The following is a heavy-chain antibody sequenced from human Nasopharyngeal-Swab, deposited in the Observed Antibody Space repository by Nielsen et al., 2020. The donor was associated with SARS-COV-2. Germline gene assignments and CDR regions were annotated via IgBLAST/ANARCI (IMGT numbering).Heavy chain of an antibody. Sequence: GESLKISCAASGFTFDDYTMHWVRQAPGKGLEWVSLISWDGGSTYYADSVKGRFTISRDNSKNTLYPQMNSLRAEDTAVYYCAKSRRVLLWFGELTYWGQGTLVTVSS. CDR1: GFTFDDYT. D-gene: IGHD3-10*01. V-gene: IGHV3-43*01. J-gene: IGHJ4*02. CDR2: ISWDGGST. CDR3: AKSRRVLLWFGELTY.